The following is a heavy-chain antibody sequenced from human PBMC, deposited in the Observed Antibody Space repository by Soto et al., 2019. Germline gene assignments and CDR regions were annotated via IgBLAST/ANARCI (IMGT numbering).Heavy chain of an antibody. J-gene: IGHJ6*02. D-gene: IGHD4-4*01. Sequence: QVQLVQSGAEVKRPGASVKVSCKASGYNFTSYYMHWVRQAPGQGLEWMGLINPSGGRTRYAQKFQGRVTMTRDSSTTTVYMELSSLRSEDTAVYYCARHMTTVTSYYNYYGMDVWGQGTTVTVSS. CDR1: GYNFTSYY. CDR3: ARHMTTVTSYYNYYGMDV. CDR2: INPSGGRT. V-gene: IGHV1-46*01.